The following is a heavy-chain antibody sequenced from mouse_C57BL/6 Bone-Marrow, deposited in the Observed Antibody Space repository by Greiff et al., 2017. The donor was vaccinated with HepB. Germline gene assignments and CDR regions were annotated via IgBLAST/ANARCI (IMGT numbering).Heavy chain of an antibody. V-gene: IGHV10-1*01. CDR2: IRSKSNNYAT. CDR3: VREGWLLEFDY. Sequence: EVQGVESGGGLVQPKGSLKLSCAASGFSFNTYAMNWVRQAPGKGLEWVARIRSKSNNYATYYADSVKDRFTISRDDSESMLYLQMNNLKTEDTAMYYCVREGWLLEFDYWGQGTTLTVSS. CDR1: GFSFNTYA. D-gene: IGHD2-3*01. J-gene: IGHJ2*01.